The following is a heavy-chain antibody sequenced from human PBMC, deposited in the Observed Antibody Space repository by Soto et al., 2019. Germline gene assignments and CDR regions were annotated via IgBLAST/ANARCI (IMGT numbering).Heavy chain of an antibody. CDR2: IIPIFGTA. J-gene: IGHJ6*02. V-gene: IGHV1-69*01. CDR3: ARGSRGVYSSGWYYYGMDV. Sequence: QVQLVQSGAEVKKPGSSVKVSCKASGGTFSSYAISWVRQAPGQGLEWMGGIIPIFGTANYAQKLQGRVTITADESTSTAYMELSSLRSEDTAVYYCARGSRGVYSSGWYYYGMDVWGQGTTVTVSS. D-gene: IGHD6-19*01. CDR1: GGTFSSYA.